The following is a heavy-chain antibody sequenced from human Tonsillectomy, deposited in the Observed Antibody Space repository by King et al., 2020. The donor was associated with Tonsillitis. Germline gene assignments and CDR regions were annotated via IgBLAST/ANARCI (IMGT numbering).Heavy chain of an antibody. D-gene: IGHD3-3*01. CDR2: ISYDGSNK. J-gene: IGHJ6*02. CDR3: ARDGYDFWSGDNYYYGMDV. Sequence: VQLVESGGGVVQPGRSLRLSRAASGFTFSSYAMHWVRQAPGKGLEWVAVISYDGSNKYYADSVKGRFTISRDNSKNTLYLQMNSLRAEDTAVYYCARDGYDFWSGDNYYYGMDVWGQGTTVTVSS. CDR1: GFTFSSYA. V-gene: IGHV3-30*04.